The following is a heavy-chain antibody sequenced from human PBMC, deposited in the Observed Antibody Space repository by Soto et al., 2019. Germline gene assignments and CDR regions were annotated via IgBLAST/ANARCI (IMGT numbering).Heavy chain of an antibody. CDR1: GYTFTSYY. J-gene: IGHJ5*02. CDR2: INPSGGST. Sequence: GASVKVSCKASGYTFTSYYMHWVRQAPGQGLEWMGIINPSGGSTSYAQKFQGRVTMTRDTSTSTAYMELRSLRSDDTAVYYCARDLGGSSSWYFSWGQGTLVTVSS. D-gene: IGHD6-13*01. V-gene: IGHV1-46*01. CDR3: ARDLGGSSSWYFS.